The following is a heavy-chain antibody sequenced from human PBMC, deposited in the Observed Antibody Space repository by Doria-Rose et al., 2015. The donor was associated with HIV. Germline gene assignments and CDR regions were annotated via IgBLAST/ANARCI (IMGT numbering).Heavy chain of an antibody. CDR1: GVSLSSPGMG. Sequence: QESGPVLVKPTETLTLTCAVSGVSLSSPGMGVSWIRQPPGKALEWLANIFSDEERSYKPSLKSRLTISRGTSTSQVVLTMTDMDPVDTATYYCARIKSSRWYHKYYFDFWGQGTLVIVSA. V-gene: IGHV2-26*01. J-gene: IGHJ4*02. CDR2: IFSDEER. D-gene: IGHD6-13*01. CDR3: ARIKSSRWYHKYYFDF.